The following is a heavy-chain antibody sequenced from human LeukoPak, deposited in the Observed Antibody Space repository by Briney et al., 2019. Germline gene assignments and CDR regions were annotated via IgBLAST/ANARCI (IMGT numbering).Heavy chain of an antibody. CDR3: ARDSHNTAMVLFGFDP. D-gene: IGHD5-18*01. J-gene: IGHJ5*02. Sequence: SETLSLTCTVSGGSISSSSYYWSWIRQPPGKGLEWIGYIYYSGSTNYNPSLKSRVTISVDTSKNQFSLKLSSVTAADTAVYYCARDSHNTAMVLFGFDPWGQGTLVTVSS. CDR2: IYYSGST. V-gene: IGHV4-61*01. CDR1: GGSISSSSYY.